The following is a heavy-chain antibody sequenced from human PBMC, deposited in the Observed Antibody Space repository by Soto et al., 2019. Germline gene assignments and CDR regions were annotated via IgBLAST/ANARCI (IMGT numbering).Heavy chain of an antibody. J-gene: IGHJ4*02. D-gene: IGHD6-19*01. V-gene: IGHV3-73*01. CDR3: TRRGSSGSDY. Sequence: GGSLRLSCAASGVTFSGSAMHWVRQASGKGLEWVGRIRSKANSYATAYAASVKGRFTISRDDSKNTAYLQMNSLKTEDTAVYYCTRRGSSGSDYWGQGTLVTVSS. CDR2: IRSKANSYAT. CDR1: GVTFSGSA.